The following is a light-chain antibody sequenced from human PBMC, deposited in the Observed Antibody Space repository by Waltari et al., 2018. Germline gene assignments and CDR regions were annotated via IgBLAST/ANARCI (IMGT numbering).Light chain of an antibody. Sequence: QSALIQPASAFGSPGHSITLLSPKTISDVGGYQLVSWYQQHPGKAPKFLIYEGSKRPSGVSYRFSGSKSGNTASLTISGLQADDEAEYYCSSYAGSGSPRVFGGGTKLTVL. CDR1: ISDVGGYQL. CDR3: SSYAGSGSPRV. CDR2: EGS. J-gene: IGLJ3*02. V-gene: IGLV2-23*01.